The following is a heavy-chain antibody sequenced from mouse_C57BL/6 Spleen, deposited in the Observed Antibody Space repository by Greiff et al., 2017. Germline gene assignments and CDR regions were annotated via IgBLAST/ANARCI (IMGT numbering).Heavy chain of an antibody. J-gene: IGHJ3*01. CDR1: GYAFSSYW. CDR3: AKDAGYYGSSYSWFAY. Sequence: VQLQQSGAELVKPGASVKISCKASGYAFSSYWMNWVKQRPGKGLEWIGQIYPGDGDTNYNGKFKGKATLTADKSSSTAYMQLSSLTSEDSAVYFCAKDAGYYGSSYSWFAYWGQGTLVTVSA. D-gene: IGHD1-1*01. V-gene: IGHV1-80*01. CDR2: IYPGDGDT.